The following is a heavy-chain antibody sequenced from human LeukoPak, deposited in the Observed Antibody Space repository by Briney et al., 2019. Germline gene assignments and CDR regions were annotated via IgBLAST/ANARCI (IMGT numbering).Heavy chain of an antibody. CDR2: INPNSGGT. J-gene: IGHJ4*02. V-gene: IGHV1-2*02. Sequence: GASVKVSCKASGYTFTGYYMHWVRQAPGQGLEWMGWINPNSGGTNYEQKFQGRVTMTRDTSISTAYMELSRLRSDDTAVYYCARELPYYYGSGSSDGNYWGQGTLVTVSS. CDR3: ARELPYYYGSGSSDGNY. D-gene: IGHD3-10*01. CDR1: GYTFTGYY.